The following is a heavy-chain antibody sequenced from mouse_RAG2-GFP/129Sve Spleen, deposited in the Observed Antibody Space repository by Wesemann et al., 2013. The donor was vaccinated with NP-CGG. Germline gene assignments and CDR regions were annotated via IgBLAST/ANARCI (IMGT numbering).Heavy chain of an antibody. Sequence: EIQLQQTGPELVKPGASVKISCKASGYSFTDYIMLWVKQSHGKSLEWIGNINPYYGSTSYNLKFKGKATLTVDKSSSTAYMQLNSLTSEDSAVYYCARYDAMDYWGQGTSVTVSS. CDR1: GYSFTDYI. CDR3: ARYDAMDY. CDR2: INPYYGST. D-gene: IGHD2-14*01. V-gene: IGHV1-39*01. J-gene: IGHJ4*01.